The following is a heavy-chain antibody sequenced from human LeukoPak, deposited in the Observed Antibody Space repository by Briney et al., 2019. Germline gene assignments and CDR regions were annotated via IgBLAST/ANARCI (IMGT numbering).Heavy chain of an antibody. D-gene: IGHD6-13*01. CDR3: ARQWSPSSSWDSDY. CDR2: IYPGDSDT. CDR1: GYSFTSYW. J-gene: IGHJ4*02. Sequence: GESLKISCKGSGYSFTSYWISWVRQMPGKGLEWMGIIYPGDSDTRYSPSFQGQVTISANKSISTAYLQWSSLKASDTAMYYCARQWSPSSSWDSDYWGQGTLVTVSS. V-gene: IGHV5-51*01.